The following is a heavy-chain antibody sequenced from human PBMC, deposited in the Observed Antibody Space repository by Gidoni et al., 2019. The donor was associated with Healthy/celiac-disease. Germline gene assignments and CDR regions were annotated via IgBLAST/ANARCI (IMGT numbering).Heavy chain of an antibody. D-gene: IGHD6-6*01. CDR2: ISLTRGSI. CDR3: AKDMGSSAGAYYYSGMDV. Sequence: EVQLVESGGGWVQTGRSLRLACAASGVTFEDYAMHWVRQAPGKGLECVSCISLTRGSIGYADSVTGRFTISRDNATTSLYLQMNSLRAEDTALYYCAKDMGSSAGAYYYSGMDVWGQGTTVTVSS. CDR1: GVTFEDYA. J-gene: IGHJ6*02. V-gene: IGHV3-9*01.